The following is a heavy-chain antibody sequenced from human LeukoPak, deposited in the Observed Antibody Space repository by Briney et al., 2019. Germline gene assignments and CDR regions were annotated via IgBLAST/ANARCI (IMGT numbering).Heavy chain of an antibody. V-gene: IGHV3-23*01. J-gene: IGHJ6*02. CDR1: GFTFSSYA. D-gene: IGHD3-10*01. Sequence: GGSLRLSCTASGFTFSSYAMSWVRQAPGKGLEWVSAISESGSSTYYADSVKGRFTISRDNSKNTVYLQMNSLRGEDTAVYHCAKGWFTVIRGDPYGMDAWGQGTTVTVSS. CDR3: AKGWFTVIRGDPYGMDA. CDR2: ISESGSST.